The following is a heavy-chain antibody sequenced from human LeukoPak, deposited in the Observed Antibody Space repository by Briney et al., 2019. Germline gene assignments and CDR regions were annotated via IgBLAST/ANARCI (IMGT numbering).Heavy chain of an antibody. D-gene: IGHD3-22*01. Sequence: SETLSLTCAVYGGSFSGYYWSWIRQPPGKGLEWIGEINHSGSTNYNPSLKSRVTIPVDTSKNQFSLKLSSVTAADTAVYYCARAPYYYDSSGYYRRPPFDYWGQGTLVTVSS. CDR1: GGSFSGYY. J-gene: IGHJ4*02. CDR3: ARAPYYYDSSGYYRRPPFDY. V-gene: IGHV4-34*01. CDR2: INHSGST.